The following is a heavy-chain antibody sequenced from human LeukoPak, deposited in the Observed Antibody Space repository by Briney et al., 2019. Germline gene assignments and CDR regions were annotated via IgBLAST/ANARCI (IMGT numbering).Heavy chain of an antibody. J-gene: IGHJ4*02. CDR1: GGSINDYY. CDR3: ARARYYYGHYFDY. D-gene: IGHD3-10*01. Sequence: SETLSLTCTVSGGSINDYYWSWIRQPPGKGLEWIGYIFDNGNTNYNPSLKSRVTISLDTSKNQFSLKLSSVTAADTAVYYCARARYYYGHYFDYWGQGTLVTVSS. CDR2: IFDNGNT. V-gene: IGHV4-59*01.